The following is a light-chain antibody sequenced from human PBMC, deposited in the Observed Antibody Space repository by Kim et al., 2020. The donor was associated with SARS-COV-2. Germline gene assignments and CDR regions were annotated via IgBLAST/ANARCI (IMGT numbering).Light chain of an antibody. Sequence: SVGDSVTITCRASHSISNWLAWYQQKPGKTPKLLIYKAPSLESGVPSRFSGRGSGTEFTLTISSLQPDDFATYYCQQYDSNSPRTFGQGTKVDIK. CDR3: QQYDSNSPRT. CDR2: KAP. CDR1: HSISNW. V-gene: IGKV1-5*03. J-gene: IGKJ1*01.